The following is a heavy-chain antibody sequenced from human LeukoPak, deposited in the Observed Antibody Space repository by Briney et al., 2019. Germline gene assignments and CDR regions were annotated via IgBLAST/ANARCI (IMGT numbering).Heavy chain of an antibody. Sequence: GGSLRLSCAASGFTFSIYEMNWVRQAPGKGLEWVSKISSSGSAIYYADSVKGRFTISRDNAKSTLYLQLNSLRAEDTAVYYCARGGSHGYWGQGTLVTVSS. CDR2: ISSSGSAI. J-gene: IGHJ4*02. CDR1: GFTFSIYE. V-gene: IGHV3-48*03. CDR3: ARGGSHGY. D-gene: IGHD6-19*01.